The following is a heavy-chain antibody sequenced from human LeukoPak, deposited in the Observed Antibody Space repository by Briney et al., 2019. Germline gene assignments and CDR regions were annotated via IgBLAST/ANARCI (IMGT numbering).Heavy chain of an antibody. J-gene: IGHJ3*02. D-gene: IGHD2-21*02. CDR2: IYTSGTI. Sequence: SETLSLTCTVSGGSISSYYWSWIRQPAGKGLEWIGRIYTSGTINYNPSLKTRVTMSVDTSKNQFALKLTSVTAADTAVYYCARGPSRVVETAMGAFDIWGQGTMVTVSS. CDR1: GGSISSYY. V-gene: IGHV4-4*07. CDR3: ARGPSRVVETAMGAFDI.